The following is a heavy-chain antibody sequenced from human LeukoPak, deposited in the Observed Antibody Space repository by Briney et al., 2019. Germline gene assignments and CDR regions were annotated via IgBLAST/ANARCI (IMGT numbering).Heavy chain of an antibody. CDR2: INRNGDST. J-gene: IGHJ3*02. V-gene: IGHV3-20*01. CDR1: GFTFDDYG. CDR3: ARDHTGGDGADAFDI. Sequence: GGSLRLSCAASGFTFDDYGMSWVRQAPGKGLEWVAGINRNGDSTGYADSVKGRFTISRDDAKNSLYLQMNSLRAEDTALYHCARDHTGGDGADAFDIWGHGTMVTVSS. D-gene: IGHD5-24*01.